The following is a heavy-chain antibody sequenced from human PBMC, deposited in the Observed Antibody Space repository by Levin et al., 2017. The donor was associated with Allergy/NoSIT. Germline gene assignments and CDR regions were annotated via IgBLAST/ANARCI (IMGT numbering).Heavy chain of an antibody. CDR2: IYYSGST. CDR1: GGSISSGDYY. J-gene: IGHJ4*02. CDR3: AGTYYYDSSGYPRPDY. D-gene: IGHD3-22*01. V-gene: IGHV4-30-4*01. Sequence: SETLSLTCTVSGGSISSGDYYWSWIRQPPGKGLEWIGYIYYSGSTYYNPSLKSRVTISVDTSKNQFSLKLSSVTAADTAVYYCAGTYYYDSSGYPRPDYWGQGTLVTVSS.